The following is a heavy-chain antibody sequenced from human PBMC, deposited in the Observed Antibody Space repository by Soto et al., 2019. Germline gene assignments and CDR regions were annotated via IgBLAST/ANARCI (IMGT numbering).Heavy chain of an antibody. CDR2: INHSGST. J-gene: IGHJ4*02. Sequence: QVQLQQWGAGLLKPSETLSLTCAVYRGSFSGYYWSWIRQSPGTGLEWIGEINHSGSTNYNPSLKRRVTVSADASKNQFSLTLTSVTAADPAVYYCASRGYPVYWGQGTLVTVSS. CDR3: ASRGYPVY. CDR1: RGSFSGYY. V-gene: IGHV4-34*01. D-gene: IGHD3-22*01.